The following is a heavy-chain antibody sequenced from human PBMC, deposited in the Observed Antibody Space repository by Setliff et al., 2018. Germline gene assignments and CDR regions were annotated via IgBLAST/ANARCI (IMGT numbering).Heavy chain of an antibody. CDR3: TRHPLRPGIAGYFYFIDV. CDR1: GYFFLNSW. Sequence: PGESLKISCKGSGYFFLNSWIGWVRQMPGKGLEWVAIIYPGYAEARYSPSFEGQVTVSVDKSISTAYLQLNSLRPSDTATYYCTRHPLRPGIAGYFYFIDVWGTGTTVTVSS. V-gene: IGHV5-51*01. J-gene: IGHJ6*04. CDR2: IYPGYAEA. D-gene: IGHD3-9*01.